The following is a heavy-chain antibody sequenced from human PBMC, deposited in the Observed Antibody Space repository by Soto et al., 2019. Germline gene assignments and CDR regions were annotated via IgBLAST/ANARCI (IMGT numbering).Heavy chain of an antibody. Sequence: QVQLQESGPGLVKPSGTLSLTCTVSNASISSRKWWTWVRQTPGKGLEWIGEIYHSGSINHNPSLESRVTMSVDKSNNQFSLKMTSVTAADTAVYYCASKFGELLADAFEIWGQGTVVTVSS. CDR1: NASISSRKW. CDR2: IYHSGSI. V-gene: IGHV4-4*02. J-gene: IGHJ3*02. D-gene: IGHD3-10*01. CDR3: ASKFGELLADAFEI.